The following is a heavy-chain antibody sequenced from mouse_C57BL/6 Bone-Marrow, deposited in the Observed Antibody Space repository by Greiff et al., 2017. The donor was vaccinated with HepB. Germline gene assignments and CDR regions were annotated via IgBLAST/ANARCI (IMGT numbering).Heavy chain of an antibody. CDR3: TRDPDYSNYDY. CDR1: GFTFSSYA. J-gene: IGHJ2*01. V-gene: IGHV5-9-1*02. CDR2: ISSGGDYI. D-gene: IGHD2-5*01. Sequence: EVKLVESGEGLVKPGGSLKLSCAASGFTFSSYAMSWVRQTPEKRLEWVAYISSGGDYIYYADTVKGRFTISRDNARNTLYLQMSSLKSEDTAMYYCTRDPDYSNYDYWGQGTTLTVSS.